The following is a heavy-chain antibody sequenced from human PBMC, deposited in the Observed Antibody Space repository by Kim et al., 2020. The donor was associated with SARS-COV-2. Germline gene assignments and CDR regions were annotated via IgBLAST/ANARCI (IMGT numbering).Heavy chain of an antibody. CDR1: GFTFSNAW. Sequence: GGSLRLSCAASGFTFSNAWMSWVRQAPGKGLEWVGRIKSKTDGGTTDYAAPVKGRFTISRDDSKNTLYLQMNSLKTEDTAVYYCTTVPAKYIVPRAGMDVWGQGTTVTVSS. CDR2: IKSKTDGGTT. J-gene: IGHJ6*02. V-gene: IGHV3-15*01. CDR3: TTVPAKYIVPRAGMDV. D-gene: IGHD2-15*01.